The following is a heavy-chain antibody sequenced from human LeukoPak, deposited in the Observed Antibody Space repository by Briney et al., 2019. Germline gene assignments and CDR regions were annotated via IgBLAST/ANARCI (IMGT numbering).Heavy chain of an antibody. CDR3: ARDRRDGYLGH. CDR2: MYSGGTT. Sequence: GSLRLSCTGSGFTVSSSYMSWVRQTPGKGLEWVSVMYSGGTTYYADSVKGRFTISRDSSKSTVNLQMNSLRAEDTAVYYCARDRRDGYLGHWGQGTLVTVSS. CDR1: GFTVSSSY. V-gene: IGHV3-66*01. D-gene: IGHD5-24*01. J-gene: IGHJ4*02.